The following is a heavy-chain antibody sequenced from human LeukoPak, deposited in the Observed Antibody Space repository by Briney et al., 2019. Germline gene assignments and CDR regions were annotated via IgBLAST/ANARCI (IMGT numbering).Heavy chain of an antibody. Sequence: GGSLRLSCAASGFTFSSYSMNWVRQAPGKGLEWVSSISSSSSYIYYADSVKGRFTISRDNAKNSLYLQMNSLRPEDTAVYYCAYSSSWYYFDYWGQGTLVTVSS. D-gene: IGHD6-13*01. J-gene: IGHJ4*02. CDR2: ISSSSSYI. V-gene: IGHV3-21*01. CDR1: GFTFSSYS. CDR3: AYSSSWYYFDY.